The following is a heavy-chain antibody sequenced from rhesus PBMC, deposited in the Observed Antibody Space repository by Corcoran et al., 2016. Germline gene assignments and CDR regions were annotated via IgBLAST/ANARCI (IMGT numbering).Heavy chain of an antibody. CDR1: GCSISGYY. D-gene: IGHD6-13*01. Sequence: QVQLQESGPGLVKPSETLSLTCAVSGCSISGYYWNCIRPPPWMGLGWIGYIGGSSGSTYYNPSLKSRVTIATDTSKNQFSLKLSSVTAADTAVYYCARRPLAAGDLTYWYFDLWGPGTPITISS. CDR3: ARRPLAAGDLTYWYFDL. CDR2: IGGSSGST. V-gene: IGHV4-165*02. J-gene: IGHJ2*01.